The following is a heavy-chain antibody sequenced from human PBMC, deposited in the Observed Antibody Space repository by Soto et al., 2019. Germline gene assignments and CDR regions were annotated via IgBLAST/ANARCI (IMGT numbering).Heavy chain of an antibody. CDR1: GFTFSSYG. Sequence: GGSLRLSCAASGFTFSSYGMHWVRQAPGKGLEWVAVISYDGSNKYYADSVKGRFTISRDNSKNTLYLQMNSLRAEDTAVYYCAKTKLAATYYNSGMDTGGQGTTLTVSS. D-gene: IGHD2-15*01. CDR2: ISYDGSNK. J-gene: IGHJ6*02. CDR3: AKTKLAATYYNSGMDT. V-gene: IGHV3-30*18.